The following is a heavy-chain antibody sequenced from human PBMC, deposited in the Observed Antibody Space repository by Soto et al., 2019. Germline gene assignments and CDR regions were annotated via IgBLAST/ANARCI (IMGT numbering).Heavy chain of an antibody. CDR2: ISAYNGNT. CDR1: GYTFTSYG. J-gene: IGHJ4*02. D-gene: IGHD5-12*01. Sequence: ASVKVSCKASGYTFTSYGISWVRQAAGQGLEWMGWISAYNGNTNYAQKVQGRVTMTTDTSTSTAYMELRSRRSDDTAVYYCERWLDGYNSDYFDYWGQGTLVTVSS. CDR3: ERWLDGYNSDYFDY. V-gene: IGHV1-18*01.